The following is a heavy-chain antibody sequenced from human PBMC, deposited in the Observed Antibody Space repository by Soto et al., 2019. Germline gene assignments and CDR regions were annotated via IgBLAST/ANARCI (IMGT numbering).Heavy chain of an antibody. D-gene: IGHD6-19*01. Sequence: GGSLRLSCAASGFTFSSYAMSWVRQAPGKGLEWVSAISGSGGSTYYADSVKGRFTISRDNSKNTLYLQMNSLRAEDTAVYYCAKDRDSSGWYAGGVDWLDPWGQGTLVTVSS. CDR1: GFTFSSYA. V-gene: IGHV3-23*01. CDR3: AKDRDSSGWYAGGVDWLDP. J-gene: IGHJ5*02. CDR2: ISGSGGST.